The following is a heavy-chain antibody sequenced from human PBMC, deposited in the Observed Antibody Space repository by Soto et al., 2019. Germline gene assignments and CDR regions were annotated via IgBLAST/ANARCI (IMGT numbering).Heavy chain of an antibody. D-gene: IGHD3-10*01. CDR3: ARDLHPALQRMVRGANQTYGMDV. Sequence: GASVKVSCKASGYTFTSYGISWVRQAPGQGLEWMGWISAYNGNTNYAQKLQGRVTMTTDTSTSTAYMELRSLRSDDTAVYYCARDLHPALQRMVRGANQTYGMDVWGQGPTVTVSS. J-gene: IGHJ6*02. V-gene: IGHV1-18*01. CDR1: GYTFTSYG. CDR2: ISAYNGNT.